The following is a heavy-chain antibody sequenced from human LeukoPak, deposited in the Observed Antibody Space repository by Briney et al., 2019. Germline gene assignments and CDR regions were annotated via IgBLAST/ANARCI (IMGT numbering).Heavy chain of an antibody. V-gene: IGHV3-48*01. Sequence: PGGSLRLSFAASGFTFSSYSMNWVRQAPGKGLEWVSYISSSSSTIYYADSVKGRFTISRDNAKNSLYLQMNSLRAEDTAVYYCARDYFWNHRNGIFGAFDIWGQGTMVTVSS. CDR2: ISSSSSTI. CDR3: ARDYFWNHRNGIFGAFDI. CDR1: GFTFSSYS. J-gene: IGHJ3*02. D-gene: IGHD3-3*01.